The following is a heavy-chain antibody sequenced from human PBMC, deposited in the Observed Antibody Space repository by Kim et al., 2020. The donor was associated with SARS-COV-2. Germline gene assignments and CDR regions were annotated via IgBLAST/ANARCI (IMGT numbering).Heavy chain of an antibody. CDR1: GFTFSSYD. CDR2: VNTGGTTT. Sequence: GGSLRLSCTASGFTFSSYDMNWVRQAPGKGLEWVSRVNTGGTTTYNADSVKGRFTISRDKSKTTLYLQLNSLRAEDTAVYYCARDAGTLDSWGQGTLDTVSS. D-gene: IGHD3-10*01. V-gene: IGHV3-23*01. CDR3: ARDAGTLDS. J-gene: IGHJ4*02.